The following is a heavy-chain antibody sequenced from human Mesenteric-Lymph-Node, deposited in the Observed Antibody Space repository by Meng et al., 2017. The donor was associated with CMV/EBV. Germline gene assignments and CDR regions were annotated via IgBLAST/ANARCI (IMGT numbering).Heavy chain of an antibody. CDR3: AKASGDYSTGYYSVLDV. CDR2: LYESGSA. CDR1: GLAVSDSY. D-gene: IGHD3-22*01. J-gene: IGHJ6*02. V-gene: IGHV3-53*05. Sequence: GVLKISCAASGLAVSDSYMTWVRQVAGQGLQWVSTLYESGSAHYAPSVEGRFTISKDNSKNTLYLQMNSLRTEDTALYYCAKASGDYSTGYYSVLDVWGQGTTVTVSS.